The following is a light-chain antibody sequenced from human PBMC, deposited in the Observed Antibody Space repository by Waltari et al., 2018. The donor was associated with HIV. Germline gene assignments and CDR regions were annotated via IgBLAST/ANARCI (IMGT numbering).Light chain of an antibody. J-gene: IGLJ2*01. CDR1: SSNLGDNT. V-gene: IGLV1-44*01. CDR3: ATWDDSLNGHVV. CDR2: TNT. Sequence: QSVLTQPPSASGTPGQRVTISCSGSSSNLGDNTVNWYQHLPGTSPKRLIYTNTQRPSGVPDRCSGSKSGTSASLAISGLQSEDEADYYCATWDDSLNGHVVFGGGTKLTVL.